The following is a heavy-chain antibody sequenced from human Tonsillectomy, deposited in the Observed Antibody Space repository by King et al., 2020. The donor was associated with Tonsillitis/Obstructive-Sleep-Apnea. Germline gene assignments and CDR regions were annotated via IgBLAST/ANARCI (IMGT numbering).Heavy chain of an antibody. V-gene: IGHV3-33*01. CDR3: ARDRVYSSSSTFDY. CDR1: GFTFSCYW. Sequence: VQLVESGGGVVQPGGSLRLSFAASGFTFSCYWIHWGRPGPGQGLEWGAVIWDCGSNKKYSDSVKGRFTIPRDNSKKTLYLQMNSLRAEDTAVYYCARDRVYSSSSTFDYWGQGTLVTVSS. J-gene: IGHJ4*02. CDR2: IWDCGSNK. D-gene: IGHD6-6*01.